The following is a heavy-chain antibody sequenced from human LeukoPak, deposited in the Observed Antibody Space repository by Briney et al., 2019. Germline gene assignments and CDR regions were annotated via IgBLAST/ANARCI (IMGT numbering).Heavy chain of an antibody. D-gene: IGHD6-13*01. CDR2: INNNGNSA. CDR1: GFXFSYYA. CDR3: ARDRVGSSWPEFDY. Sequence: GGSLRLSCVASGFXFSYYAIHWVRQAPGKGLEYVSTINNNGNSASYANSVKGRFTISRDNSKNTLYLQLGSLRAEDMAVYYCARDRVGSSWPEFDYWGQGTLVTVSS. V-gene: IGHV3-64*01. J-gene: IGHJ4*02.